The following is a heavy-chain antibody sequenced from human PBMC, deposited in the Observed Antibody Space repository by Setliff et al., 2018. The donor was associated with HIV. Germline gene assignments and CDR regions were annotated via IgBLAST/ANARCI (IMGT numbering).Heavy chain of an antibody. CDR3: AKKTAAYTSGSWLHY. V-gene: IGHV3-33*06. D-gene: IGHD3-10*01. CDR1: GFTFSSYG. Sequence: PGGSLRLSCAASGFTFSSYGMHWVRQAPGKGLEWVAVIWYDGSNKYYADSVKGRFTISRDNSKNMLYLQMNSLRAEDTAVYYCAKKTAAYTSGSWLHYWGQGTLVTVSS. CDR2: IWYDGSNK. J-gene: IGHJ4*02.